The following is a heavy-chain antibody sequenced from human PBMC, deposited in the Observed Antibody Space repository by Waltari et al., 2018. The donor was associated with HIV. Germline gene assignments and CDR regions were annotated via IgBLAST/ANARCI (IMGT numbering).Heavy chain of an antibody. J-gene: IGHJ4*02. CDR1: GVTFSNHG. V-gene: IGHV3-33*01. CDR3: VRDDYGTY. Sequence: QVHLVESGGGVVQPGRSLRLSCAASGVTFSNHGIHWVRQATGKGLEWVAVIWYDGSKRYYRDSVKGRFTISRDNSKNTLYLQMNSLRVDDTAVYYCVRDDYGTYWGQGTPVTVSS. CDR2: IWYDGSKR. D-gene: IGHD4-17*01.